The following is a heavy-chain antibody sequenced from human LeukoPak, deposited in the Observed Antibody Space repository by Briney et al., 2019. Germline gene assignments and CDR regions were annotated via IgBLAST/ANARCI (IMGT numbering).Heavy chain of an antibody. V-gene: IGHV3-30*02. Sequence: PGGSLRLSCAASGFTFSSYGMHWVRQAPGKGLEWVAFIRYDGSNKYYADSVKGRFTISRDNSKNTLYLQMNSLRAEDTAVYYCAKVYSSSSLYNYFDYWGQGTLVTVSS. CDR2: IRYDGSNK. CDR3: AKVYSSSSLYNYFDY. J-gene: IGHJ4*02. D-gene: IGHD6-6*01. CDR1: GFTFSSYG.